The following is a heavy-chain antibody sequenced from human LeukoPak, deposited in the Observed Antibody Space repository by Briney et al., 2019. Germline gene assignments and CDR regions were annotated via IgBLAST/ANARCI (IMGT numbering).Heavy chain of an antibody. J-gene: IGHJ2*01. CDR1: GFTFSSYD. V-gene: IGHV3-13*01. Sequence: PGGPLRLSCAASGFTFSSYDMHWVRQATGKGLEWVSAIGTAGDTYYPGSVKGRFTISRENAKNSLYLQMNSLRAGDTAVYYCAREATASSSYYWYFDLWGRGTLVTVSS. CDR2: IGTAGDT. CDR3: AREATASSSYYWYFDL. D-gene: IGHD6-6*01.